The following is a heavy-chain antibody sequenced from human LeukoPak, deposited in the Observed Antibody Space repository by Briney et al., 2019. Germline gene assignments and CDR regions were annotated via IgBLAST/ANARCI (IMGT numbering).Heavy chain of an antibody. CDR2: IYTSGST. D-gene: IGHD5-12*01. V-gene: IGHV4-61*02. CDR3: ARAEAYSGYGSFDY. J-gene: IGHJ4*02. CDR1: GGSISSSSYY. Sequence: SETLSLTCTVSGGSISSSSYYWSWIRQPAGKGLEWIGRIYTSGSTNYNPSLKSRVTISADTSKNQFSLKLSSVTAADTAVYYCARAEAYSGYGSFDYWGQGTLVTVSS.